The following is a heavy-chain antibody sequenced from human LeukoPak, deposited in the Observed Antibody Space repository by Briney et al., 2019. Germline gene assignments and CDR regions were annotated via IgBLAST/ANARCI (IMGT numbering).Heavy chain of an antibody. J-gene: IGHJ6*02. Sequence: GGSLRLSCAASGFTFSSYAMHWVRQAPGKGLEWVAFIRDDGSSKYYADSVKGRFTISRDNSKNTLYLQMNSLRAEDTAVYYCAKDWVYCSSTSCKRGLYYYYYYGMDVWGQGTTVTVSS. CDR1: GFTFSSYA. CDR3: AKDWVYCSSTSCKRGLYYYYYYGMDV. V-gene: IGHV3-30*02. D-gene: IGHD2-2*01. CDR2: IRDDGSSK.